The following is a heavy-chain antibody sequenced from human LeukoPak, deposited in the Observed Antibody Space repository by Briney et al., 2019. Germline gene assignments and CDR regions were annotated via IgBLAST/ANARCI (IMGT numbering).Heavy chain of an antibody. V-gene: IGHV3-30-3*01. D-gene: IGHD3-22*01. CDR3: ARPPAGYDSRGGRDY. Sequence: PGGSLRLSCAASGFSFSSYAMHWVRQAPGKGLEWVAVISYDGSNKYYADSVKGRFIISKDNSNNTLYLQMNSLTAEDTAVYYCARPPAGYDSRGGRDYWGQGTLVTVSS. CDR1: GFSFSSYA. J-gene: IGHJ4*02. CDR2: ISYDGSNK.